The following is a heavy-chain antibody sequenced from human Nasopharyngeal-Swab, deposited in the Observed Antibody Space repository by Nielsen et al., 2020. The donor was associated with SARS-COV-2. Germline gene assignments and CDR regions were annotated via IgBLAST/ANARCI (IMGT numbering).Heavy chain of an antibody. Sequence: ASVKVSCKASGYTFTSYAMHWVRQAPGQRLEWMGWINAGNGNTKYSQKFQGRVTITRDTSASTAYMELSSLRSEDTAVYYCARGPGTAMATGDYWGQGTLVTVSS. J-gene: IGHJ4*02. D-gene: IGHD5-18*01. CDR3: ARGPGTAMATGDY. V-gene: IGHV1-3*01. CDR1: GYTFTSYA. CDR2: INAGNGNT.